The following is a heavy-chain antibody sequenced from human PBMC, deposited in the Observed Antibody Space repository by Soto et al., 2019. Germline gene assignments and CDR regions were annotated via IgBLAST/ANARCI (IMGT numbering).Heavy chain of an antibody. CDR1: GFTFSTYT. Sequence: GGSLRLSCAASGFTFSTYTLNWVRQAPGKGLEWLSYISSNGGSTYYADSVKGRFTISRDNSKNTLYLQMSSLRAEDTAVYYCVNDRPDSGWHPMADYWGQGTLVTVSS. J-gene: IGHJ4*02. CDR3: VNDRPDSGWHPMADY. CDR2: ISSNGGST. V-gene: IGHV3-64D*08. D-gene: IGHD6-19*01.